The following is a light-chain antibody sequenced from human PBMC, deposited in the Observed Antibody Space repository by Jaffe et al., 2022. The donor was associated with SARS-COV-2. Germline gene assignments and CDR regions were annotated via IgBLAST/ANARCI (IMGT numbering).Light chain of an antibody. Sequence: DIVMTQSPDSLAVSLGERATINCKSSQSILYNSNNKNYIAWYQQKPGQPPKLLIYWASTRESGVPDRFSGSGSGTDFTLTISSLQAEDVAVYYCQQYYSTLTLTFGGGTKVEI. CDR3: QQYYSTLTLT. J-gene: IGKJ4*01. CDR2: WAS. CDR1: QSILYNSNNKNY. V-gene: IGKV4-1*01.